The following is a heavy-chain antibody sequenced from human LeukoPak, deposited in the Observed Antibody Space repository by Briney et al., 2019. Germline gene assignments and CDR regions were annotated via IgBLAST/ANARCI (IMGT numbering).Heavy chain of an antibody. CDR3: ARDLLQYFDWLTMAGY. D-gene: IGHD3-9*01. J-gene: IGHJ4*02. Sequence: ASVKVSCKASGYTFTSYGISWVRQAPGQGLEWMGWISAYNGNTKYAQRLQGRVTMTTDTSTTTAYVELRSLRSDDTAVYYCARDLLQYFDWLTMAGYWGQGTLVTVSS. CDR2: ISAYNGNT. CDR1: GYTFTSYG. V-gene: IGHV1-18*01.